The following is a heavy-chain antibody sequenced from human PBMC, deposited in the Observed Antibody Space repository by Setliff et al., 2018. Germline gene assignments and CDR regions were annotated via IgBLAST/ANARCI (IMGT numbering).Heavy chain of an antibody. J-gene: IGHJ5*02. CDR2: IKGKANGGIT. Sequence: PGGSLRLSCAASGFTFTDAWMNWVRQAPGKGLEWVGRIKGKANGGITDYADSVEGRFIISRDNSKNTLYLQMNSLRVDDTAVYYCAKPSWNYVADWFDPWGQGTLVTVSS. CDR1: GFTFTDAW. D-gene: IGHD1-7*01. CDR3: AKPSWNYVADWFDP. V-gene: IGHV3-15*05.